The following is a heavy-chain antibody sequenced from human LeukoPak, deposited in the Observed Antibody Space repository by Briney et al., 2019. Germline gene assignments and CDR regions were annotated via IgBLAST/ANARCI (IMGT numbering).Heavy chain of an antibody. D-gene: IGHD5-24*01. V-gene: IGHV4-31*03. CDR2: IYYSGST. J-gene: IGHJ3*02. CDR1: GGSISSGGYY. Sequence: TLSLTCTVSGGSISSGGYYWSWIRQHPGKGLEWIGYIYYSGSTYYNPSLKSRVTISVDTSKNQFSLKLSSVTAADTAVYYCARYVEMATEDAFDIWGQGTMVTVSS. CDR3: ARYVEMATEDAFDI.